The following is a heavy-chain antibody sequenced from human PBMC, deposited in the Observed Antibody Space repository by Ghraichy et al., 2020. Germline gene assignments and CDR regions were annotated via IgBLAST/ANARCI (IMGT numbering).Heavy chain of an antibody. D-gene: IGHD3-10*01. CDR2: IYYSGST. CDR1: GGSISSYY. V-gene: IGHV4-59*01. J-gene: IGHJ4*02. Sequence: SETLSLTCTVSGGSISSYYWSWIRQPPGKGLEWIGYIYYSGSTNYNPSLKSRVTISVDTSKNQFSLKLSSVTAADTAVYYCARDRTRFGDYFDYWGQGTLVTVSS. CDR3: ARDRTRFGDYFDY.